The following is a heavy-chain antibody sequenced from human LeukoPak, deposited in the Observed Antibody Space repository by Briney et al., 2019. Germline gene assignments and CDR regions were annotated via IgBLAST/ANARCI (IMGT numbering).Heavy chain of an antibody. CDR3: AKDRGGSYTLSLDY. CDR1: GFTFSVYT. D-gene: IGHD1-26*01. Sequence: GGSLRLSCAASGFTFSVYTIHWVRQAPGKGLEWVAVMSSDGSNKYYADSVKGRFTISRDNSRNTMYLQMNSLRAEDTAVYYCAKDRGGSYTLSLDYWGQGTLVTVSS. CDR2: MSSDGSNK. J-gene: IGHJ4*02. V-gene: IGHV3-30-3*01.